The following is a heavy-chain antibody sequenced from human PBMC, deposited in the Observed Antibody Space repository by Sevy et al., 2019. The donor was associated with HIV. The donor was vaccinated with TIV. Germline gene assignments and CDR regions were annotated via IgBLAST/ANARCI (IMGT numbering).Heavy chain of an antibody. CDR2: IYYSGST. CDR3: ASHLSTSITIWDYGMDV. Sequence: SETLSLTCTVSGGSISSYYWTWIRQPPGKGLEWIGYIYYSGSTNYNPSLKSRVTISVDTSKNQFSLKLSSVTAADTAVYYCASHLSTSITIWDYGMDVWGQGTTVTVSS. J-gene: IGHJ6*02. D-gene: IGHD3-3*01. V-gene: IGHV4-59*12. CDR1: GGSISSYY.